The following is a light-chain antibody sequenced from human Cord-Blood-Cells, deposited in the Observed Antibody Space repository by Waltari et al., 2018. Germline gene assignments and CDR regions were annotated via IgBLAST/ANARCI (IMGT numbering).Light chain of an antibody. J-gene: IGKJ2*01. CDR2: AAS. CDR1: HTISSY. V-gene: IGKV1-39*01. CDR3: QQSYSTPYT. Sequence: DIQMTQSPSSLSASVGDRVTITCRASHTISSYLNSYQQKPGKAPKLLIYAASSLQRGVPSRFSGSGSGTDFTLTISSLQPEDFATYYCQQSYSTPYTFGQGTKLEIK.